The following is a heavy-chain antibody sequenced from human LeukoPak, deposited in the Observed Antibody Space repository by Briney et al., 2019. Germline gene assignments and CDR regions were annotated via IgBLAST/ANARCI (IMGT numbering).Heavy chain of an antibody. V-gene: IGHV4-59*01. CDR3: AREAIQRGSYFDY. Sequence: ASETLSLTCTVPGGSISSYYWSWIRQPPGKGLEWIGYIYYSGSTNYNPSLKSRVTISVDTSKNQFSLKLSSVTAADTAVYYCAREAIQRGSYFDYWGQGTLVTVSS. CDR2: IYYSGST. J-gene: IGHJ4*02. D-gene: IGHD2-2*01. CDR1: GGSISSYY.